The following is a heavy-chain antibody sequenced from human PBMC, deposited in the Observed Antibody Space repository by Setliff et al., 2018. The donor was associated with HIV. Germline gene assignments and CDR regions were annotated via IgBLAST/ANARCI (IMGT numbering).Heavy chain of an antibody. CDR1: GGSISSYY. J-gene: IGHJ6*03. D-gene: IGHD6-13*01. V-gene: IGHV4-4*07. CDR3: ARDRTHSKVPRPYYYMDV. Sequence: TLSLTCTVSGGSISSYYWSWIRQPAGKGLEWIGRIYTSGSTNYNPSLKSRVTMSVDTSKNQFSLKLSSVTAADTAVYYRARDRTHSKVPRPYYYMDVWGKGTTVTVSS. CDR2: IYTSGST.